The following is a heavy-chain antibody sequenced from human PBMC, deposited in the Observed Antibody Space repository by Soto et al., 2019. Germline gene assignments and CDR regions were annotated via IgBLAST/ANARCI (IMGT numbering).Heavy chain of an antibody. Sequence: PGGSLRLSCAVYGLTFSSYAMSWVRQAPGKGLEWVSAISGSGGSTYYADSVKGRFTISRDNSKNTLYLQMNSLRAEDTAVYYCAKDIFYGGDQPYYFDYWGQGTLVTVSS. D-gene: IGHD2-21*02. CDR2: ISGSGGST. CDR1: GLTFSSYA. V-gene: IGHV3-23*01. J-gene: IGHJ4*02. CDR3: AKDIFYGGDQPYYFDY.